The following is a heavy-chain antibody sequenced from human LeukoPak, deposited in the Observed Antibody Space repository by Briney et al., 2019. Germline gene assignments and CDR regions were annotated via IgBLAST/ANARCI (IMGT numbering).Heavy chain of an antibody. CDR1: GFTLSSYE. J-gene: IGHJ4*02. D-gene: IGHD2-2*01. Sequence: GGSLRLSCAASGFTLSSYEMNWVRQAPGKGLEWVSYISSSGSTIYYADSVKGRFTISRDNAKNSLYLQMNSLRAEDTAVYYCARFRSPHATAMIVVVPAVSDYWGQGTLVTVSS. CDR2: ISSSGSTI. CDR3: ARFRSPHATAMIVVVPAVSDY. V-gene: IGHV3-48*03.